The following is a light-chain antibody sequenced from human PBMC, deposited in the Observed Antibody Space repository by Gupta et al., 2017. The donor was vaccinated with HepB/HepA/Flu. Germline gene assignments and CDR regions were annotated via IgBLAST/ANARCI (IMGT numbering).Light chain of an antibody. CDR1: SSNIGSNT. CDR2: SNN. CDR3: AAWDDSLNGVV. V-gene: IGLV1-44*01. Sequence: QSVLPQPPSASGPPGQRVTISCSGRSSNIGSNTVNWYQQLPGTAPKLLIYSNNQRPSGVPDRFSGSKSGTSASLAISGLQAGDEADYYCAAWDDSLNGVVFGGGTKLNVL. J-gene: IGLJ2*01.